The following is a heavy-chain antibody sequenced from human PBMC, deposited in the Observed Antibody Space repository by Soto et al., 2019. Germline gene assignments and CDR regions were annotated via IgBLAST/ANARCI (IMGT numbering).Heavy chain of an antibody. CDR1: GYSISSGYY. V-gene: IGHV4-38-2*02. D-gene: IGHD1-26*01. Sequence: SETLSLTCAVSGYSISSGYYWGWIRQPPGKGLEWIGSIYHSGSTYYNPSLKSRGTISVDRSNNLFSLKLSSVTAADTAVYYCAREELSSYGLDVWGQGTTVNVSS. CDR3: AREELSSYGLDV. CDR2: IYHSGST. J-gene: IGHJ6*02.